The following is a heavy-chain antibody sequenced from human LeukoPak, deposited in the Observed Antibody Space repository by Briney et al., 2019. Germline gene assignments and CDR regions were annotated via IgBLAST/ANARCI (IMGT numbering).Heavy chain of an antibody. CDR1: GGSLSTYY. D-gene: IGHD4-23*01. CDR3: ARGSITVVPAFDI. CDR2: IYYTGSA. Sequence: PSETLTLTCAVSGGSLSTYYWSWIRQTPGQGLEWIGRIYYTGSANYNPSLRSRGTTSVDTSKNQFSLKLTSVTAADTAVYYCARGSITVVPAFDIWGQGTMVTVSS. J-gene: IGHJ3*02. V-gene: IGHV4-59*12.